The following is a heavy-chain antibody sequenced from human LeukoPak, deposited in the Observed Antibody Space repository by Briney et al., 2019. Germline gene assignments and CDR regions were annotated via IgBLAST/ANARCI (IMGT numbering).Heavy chain of an antibody. D-gene: IGHD1-7*01. V-gene: IGHV1-69*05. J-gene: IGHJ5*02. CDR2: IIPIFGAA. CDR3: ARDNYAGANWFDP. Sequence: SVKVSCKASGGTFSSYAISWVRQAPGQGLEWMGGIIPIFGAANYAQKFQGRVTITTDESTSTAYMELSSLRSEDTAVYYCARDNYAGANWFDPWGQGTLVAVSS. CDR1: GGTFSSYA.